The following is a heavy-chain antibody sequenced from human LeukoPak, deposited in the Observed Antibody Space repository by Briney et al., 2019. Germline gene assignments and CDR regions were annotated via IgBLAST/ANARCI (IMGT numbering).Heavy chain of an antibody. J-gene: IGHJ4*02. CDR3: ATVQSTSWFASGGKHYFDY. Sequence: ASVKVSCKASGYTFTSYGISWVRQAPGQGLEWMGWISAYNGNTNYAQKLQGRVTMTEDTSTDTAYMELNSLRSEDTAVYYCATVQSTSWFASGGKHYFDYWGQGALVTVSS. CDR1: GYTFTSYG. V-gene: IGHV1-18*01. D-gene: IGHD6-13*01. CDR2: ISAYNGNT.